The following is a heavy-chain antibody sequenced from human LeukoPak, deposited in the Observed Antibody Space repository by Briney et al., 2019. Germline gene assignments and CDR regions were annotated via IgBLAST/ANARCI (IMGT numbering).Heavy chain of an antibody. CDR2: INSDGSST. V-gene: IGHV3-74*01. Sequence: GGSLRLSCAASGFTFSSYWMHWVRQAPGKGLVWVSRINSDGSSTSYADSVKGRFTISRDNAKNTLYLQMNSLRAEDTAVYYCAREVIVVVPAAINWFDPWGEGTLVTVSS. J-gene: IGHJ5*02. CDR1: GFTFSSYW. D-gene: IGHD2-2*01. CDR3: AREVIVVVPAAINWFDP.